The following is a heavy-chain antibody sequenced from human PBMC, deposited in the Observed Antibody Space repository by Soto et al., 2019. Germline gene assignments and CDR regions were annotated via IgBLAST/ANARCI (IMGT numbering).Heavy chain of an antibody. CDR3: GTDRWGGSFDM. CDR2: IKEDGSVK. CDR1: GFSLRSDW. V-gene: IGHV3-7*01. Sequence: AGGSLRLSCAAIGFSLRSDWMAWVRQIPGKGLEFVANIKEDGSVKNYVDSVKGRFSISRDNDKNSLYLQMNSLRAEDTAVYYCGTDRWGGSFDMWGQGKKVTVS. D-gene: IGHD3-10*01. J-gene: IGHJ3*02.